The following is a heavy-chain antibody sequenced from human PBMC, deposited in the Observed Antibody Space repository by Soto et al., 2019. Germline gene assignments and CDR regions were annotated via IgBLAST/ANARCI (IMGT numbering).Heavy chain of an antibody. CDR2: GST. D-gene: IGHD6-13*01. V-gene: IGHV4-59*01. Sequence: GSTNYNPSLKSRVTISVDTSKNQFSLKLSSVTAADTAVYYCARDPAGYSSSRGLGAFDIWGQGTMVTVSS. CDR3: ARDPAGYSSSRGLGAFDI. J-gene: IGHJ3*02.